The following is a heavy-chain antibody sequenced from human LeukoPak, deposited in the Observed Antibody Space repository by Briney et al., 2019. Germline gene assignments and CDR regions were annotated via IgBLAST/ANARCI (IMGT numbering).Heavy chain of an antibody. V-gene: IGHV1-69*06. J-gene: IGHJ4*02. CDR3: ARDVYSHDYYFDY. Sequence: SVKVSCKASGGTFSSYAISWVRQAPGQGLEWMGGIIPIFGTANYAQKFQGRVTITADKSTSTAYMELSSLRSEDTAVYYCARDVYSHDYYFDYWGQGTLVTVSS. CDR1: GGTFSSYA. D-gene: IGHD3-16*01. CDR2: IIPIFGTA.